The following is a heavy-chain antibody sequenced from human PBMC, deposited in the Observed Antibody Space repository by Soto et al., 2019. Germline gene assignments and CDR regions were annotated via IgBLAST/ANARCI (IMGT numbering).Heavy chain of an antibody. V-gene: IGHV4-59*01. CDR1: GGSISSYY. CDR3: ARGGYSYGIDY. D-gene: IGHD5-18*01. J-gene: IGHJ4*02. CDR2: IYYSGST. Sequence: QVQLQESGPGLMKPSETLSLTCTVSGGSISSYYWSWIRQPPGKGLEWIGYIYYSGSTNYNPSLKSRVTISVDTSKNQFSLKLSSVTAADTAVYYCARGGYSYGIDYWGQGTLVTVSS.